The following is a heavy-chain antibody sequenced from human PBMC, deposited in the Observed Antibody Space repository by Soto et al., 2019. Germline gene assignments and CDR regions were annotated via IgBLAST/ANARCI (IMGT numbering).Heavy chain of an antibody. Sequence: ASVKVSCKASGYTFTHYYIHWVRQAPGQGLEWMGIINPNGGITTYAQKFRAGFTMTRDTSTSTVCLELSSLRSEDSAVYYCATSVNSAMAFDYWGQGTLVTVSS. D-gene: IGHD5-18*01. CDR2: INPNGGIT. J-gene: IGHJ4*02. V-gene: IGHV1-46*01. CDR3: ATSVNSAMAFDY. CDR1: GYTFTHYY.